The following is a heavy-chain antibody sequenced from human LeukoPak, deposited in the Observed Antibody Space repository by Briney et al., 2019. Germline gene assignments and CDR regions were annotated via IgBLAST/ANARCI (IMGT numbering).Heavy chain of an antibody. V-gene: IGHV3-23*01. Sequence: PGGSLRLSCAASGFTFSSYAISWVRQAPGKGLEWVSGISGSGSGTYYPDSVKGRFTISRDNSKNTLYLQMNSLRVEDTAVYYCARDHWNYHAFDYWGQGTLVTVSS. CDR2: ISGSGSGT. D-gene: IGHD1-7*01. J-gene: IGHJ4*02. CDR3: ARDHWNYHAFDY. CDR1: GFTFSSYA.